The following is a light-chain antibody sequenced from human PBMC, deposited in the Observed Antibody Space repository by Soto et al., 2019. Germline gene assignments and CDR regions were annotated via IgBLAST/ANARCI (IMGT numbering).Light chain of an antibody. CDR1: QSVSSS. CDR2: GAS. Sequence: VMTQSPATLSVSPGERATLSCRASQSVSSSLAWYQQKPGQAPRLLIYGASTRATGIPARFSGSGSGTEFTLTISSLQSEDFALYYCQQYYDWPLVTFGGGTRVDI. CDR3: QQYYDWPLVT. V-gene: IGKV3-15*01. J-gene: IGKJ4*01.